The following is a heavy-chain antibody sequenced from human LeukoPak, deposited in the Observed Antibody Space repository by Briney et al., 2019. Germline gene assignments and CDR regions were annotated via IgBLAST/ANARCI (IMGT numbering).Heavy chain of an antibody. CDR1: GFTFSSYA. CDR3: XXXXXXXXXXXXXPWGYFDY. D-gene: IGHD7-27*01. CDR2: ISGSGGST. J-gene: IGHJ4*02. V-gene: IGHV3-23*01. Sequence: GGSLRLSCAASGFTFSSYAMSWVRQAPGKGLEWVSAISGSGGSTYYADSVKGRFTISRDNSKNTLYLQMNSLRAEDTAVYYXXXXXXXXXXXXXXPWGYFDYWGQGTLVTVSS.